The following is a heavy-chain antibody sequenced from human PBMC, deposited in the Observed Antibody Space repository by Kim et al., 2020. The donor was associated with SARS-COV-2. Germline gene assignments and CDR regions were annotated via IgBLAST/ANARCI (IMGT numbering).Heavy chain of an antibody. J-gene: IGHJ4*02. CDR2: ISGSGGST. V-gene: IGHV3-23*01. CDR1: GFTFSSYA. CDR3: AKGKFYYDSSGYTAFDY. D-gene: IGHD3-22*01. Sequence: GGSLRLSCAASGFTFSSYAMSWVRQAPGKGLEWVSAISGSGGSTYYADSVKGRFTISRDNSKNTLYLQMNSLRAEDTAVYYCAKGKFYYDSSGYTAFDYWGQGTLVTVSS.